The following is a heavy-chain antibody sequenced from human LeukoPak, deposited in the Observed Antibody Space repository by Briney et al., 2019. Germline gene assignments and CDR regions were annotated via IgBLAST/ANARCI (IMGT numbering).Heavy chain of an antibody. CDR2: IRSKAYGGTT. D-gene: IGHD1-14*01. CDR3: ARAPDLGPQDV. J-gene: IGHJ6*02. V-gene: IGHV3-49*04. CDR1: GFTFGDYA. Sequence: PGRSLRLSCTASGFTFGDYAMSWVRQAPGKGLEWVGFIRSKAYGGTTEYAASVKGRFTISRDDSKSIAYLQMNSLKTEDTAVYYCARAPDLGPQDVWGQGTTVTVSS.